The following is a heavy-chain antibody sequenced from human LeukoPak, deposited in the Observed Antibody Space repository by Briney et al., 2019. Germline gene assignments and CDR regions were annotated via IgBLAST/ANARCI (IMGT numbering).Heavy chain of an antibody. CDR2: ISPYNGNT. CDR1: GYTFTSYG. J-gene: IGHJ3*02. V-gene: IGHV1-18*01. D-gene: IGHD5-12*01. Sequence: ASVKVSCKASGYTFTSYGISWVRQAPGQGLEWMGWISPYNGNTNYVQKFQDRVTMTTDTSTSTAYMELSSLRSEDTAVYYCATDGYDWEDAFDIWGQGTMVTVSS. CDR3: ATDGYDWEDAFDI.